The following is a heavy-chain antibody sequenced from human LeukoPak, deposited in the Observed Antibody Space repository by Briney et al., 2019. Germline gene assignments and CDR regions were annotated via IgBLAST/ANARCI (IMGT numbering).Heavy chain of an antibody. J-gene: IGHJ4*02. D-gene: IGHD3-22*01. V-gene: IGHV1-18*01. CDR2: ISGYNGNT. CDR1: GYNFPSYG. CDR3: ARGDYSGSSAVDY. Sequence: ASVKVSCKASGYNFPSYGISWVRQAPGQGLEWMGWISGYNGNTKYAQNLQGRVTMTTDTSTTTAYMELRSLRSDDAAVYYCARGDYSGSSAVDYWGQGTLVTVSS.